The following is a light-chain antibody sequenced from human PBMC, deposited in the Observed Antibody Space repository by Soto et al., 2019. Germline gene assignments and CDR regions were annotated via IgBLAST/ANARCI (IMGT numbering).Light chain of an antibody. CDR2: DVS. CDR3: CSYAGTYTLV. CDR1: SSDVGGYNY. V-gene: IGLV2-11*01. J-gene: IGLJ2*01. Sequence: QSVLTQPRSVSGSPGQSVTISCTGTSSDVGGYNYVSWYQQHPGNAPKLMIYDVSKRPSGVTDRFSGSKSANTASLTISGLQAEDEADYYCCSYAGTYTLVFGGGTKLTVL.